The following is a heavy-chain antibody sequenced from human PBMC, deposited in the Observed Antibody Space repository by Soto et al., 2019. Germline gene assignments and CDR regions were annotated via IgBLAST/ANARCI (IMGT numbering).Heavy chain of an antibody. D-gene: IGHD6-13*01. CDR2: IWDDGSNT. J-gene: IGHJ4*02. V-gene: IGHV3-33*01. CDR3: ARDHIARDY. CDR1: GFTFSSYG. Sequence: QVQLVESGGGVVQPGRSLRLSCAASGFTFSSYGMHWVRQAPGKGLEWVAVIWDDGSNTYYADSVKGRFTISRDNSKQTVYLQMNSLRAEDTAVYYCARDHIARDYWGQGTQVTVSS.